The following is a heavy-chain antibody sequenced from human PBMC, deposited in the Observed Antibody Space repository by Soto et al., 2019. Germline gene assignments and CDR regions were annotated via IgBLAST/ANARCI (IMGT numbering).Heavy chain of an antibody. D-gene: IGHD4-17*01. V-gene: IGHV3-30*18. CDR3: ANSWTTLTTGFDF. Sequence: GSLRLSCAASGFTFNNYAMHWVRQAPGKGLGWVAVISSDGSDKYYLDSVKDRFTISRDNSKDTLYLQMSNLRPEDTAVYYCANSWTTLTTGFDFWGQGALVTVSS. J-gene: IGHJ4*02. CDR2: ISSDGSDK. CDR1: GFTFNNYA.